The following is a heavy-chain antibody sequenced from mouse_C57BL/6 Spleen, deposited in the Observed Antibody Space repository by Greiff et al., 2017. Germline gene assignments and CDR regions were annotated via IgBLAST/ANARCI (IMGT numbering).Heavy chain of an antibody. CDR1: GFTFSDYG. Sequence: EVKLVESGGGLVKPGGSLQLSCAASGFTFSDYGMHWVRQAPEKGLEWVAYISSGSSTIYYADTVKGRFTISRDNAKNTLFLQMTSLRSEDTAMYYCASYGSSYMSAMDDWGQGTSVTVSS. D-gene: IGHD1-1*01. V-gene: IGHV5-17*01. J-gene: IGHJ4*01. CDR3: ASYGSSYMSAMDD. CDR2: ISSGSSTI.